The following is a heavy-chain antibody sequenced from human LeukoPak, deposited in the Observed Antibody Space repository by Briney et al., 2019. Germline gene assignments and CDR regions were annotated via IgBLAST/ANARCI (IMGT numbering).Heavy chain of an antibody. CDR3: TRDRGAYNLYDY. J-gene: IGHJ4*02. Sequence: WIRQAPGKGLEWEGFIRSKAYGETADYAASVKGRFTISRDDSKAIAYLQMNSLKTEDTAVYHCTRDRGAYNLYDYWGQGTLVTVSS. D-gene: IGHD1-1*01. CDR2: IRSKAYGETA. V-gene: IGHV3-49*02.